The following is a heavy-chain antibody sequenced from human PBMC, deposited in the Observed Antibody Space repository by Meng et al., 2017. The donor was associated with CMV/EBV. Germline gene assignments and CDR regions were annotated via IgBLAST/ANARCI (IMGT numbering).Heavy chain of an antibody. J-gene: IGHJ6*02. CDR3: ARSLVVVPAVQTYYYYYGMDV. CDR2: TYYSGST. Sequence: SETLSPTCPVPGGSTSSYYWSWIRQLPGKGLEWIGYTYYSGSTNYNPSLKSRVTISVDTSKNQFSLKLSSVTAADTAVYYCARSLVVVPAVQTYYYYYGMDVWGQGTTVTVSS. D-gene: IGHD2-2*01. V-gene: IGHV4-59*01. CDR1: GGSTSSYY.